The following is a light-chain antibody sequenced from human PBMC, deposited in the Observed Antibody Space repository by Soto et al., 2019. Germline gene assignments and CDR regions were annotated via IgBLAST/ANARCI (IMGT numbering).Light chain of an antibody. Sequence: DIQMTQSPSSLSASVGDRVTITCRASQSITNYLNWYQQKPGKAPKLLIYAASSLQSGVPSRFSGSVSGTDFNLSISSLQPEDFATYYCQQSYSTPWTFGQGTQVEIK. V-gene: IGKV1-39*01. J-gene: IGKJ1*01. CDR1: QSITNY. CDR2: AAS. CDR3: QQSYSTPWT.